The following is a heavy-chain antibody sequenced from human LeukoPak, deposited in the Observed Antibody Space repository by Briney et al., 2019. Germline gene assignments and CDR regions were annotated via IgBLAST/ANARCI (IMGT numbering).Heavy chain of an antibody. J-gene: IGHJ3*02. CDR3: ARDRSSTSCRAFDI. CDR1: GFSFSKYG. V-gene: IGHV3-30*03. D-gene: IGHD2-2*01. Sequence: GGSLRLSCAASGFSFSKYGMHWVRQAPGKGLEWVAVISDDANNEEYADSVKGRFTLSRDNSKNTVYLQMNSLRAEDTAVYYCARDRSSTSCRAFDIWGQGTMVTVSS. CDR2: ISDDANNE.